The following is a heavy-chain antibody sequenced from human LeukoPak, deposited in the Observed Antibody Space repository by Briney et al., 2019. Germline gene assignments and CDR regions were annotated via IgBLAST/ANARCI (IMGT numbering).Heavy chain of an antibody. CDR3: ARDSLYDSSGSDY. D-gene: IGHD3-22*01. J-gene: IGHJ4*02. CDR1: GFTVSSNY. V-gene: IGHV3-53*01. Sequence: GSLRLSCAACGFTVSSNYMSWVRQAPGKGLEWVSVIYSGGSTYYADSVKGRFTISRDNSKNTLYLQMNSLRAEDTAVYYCARDSLYDSSGSDYWGQGTLVTVSS. CDR2: IYSGGST.